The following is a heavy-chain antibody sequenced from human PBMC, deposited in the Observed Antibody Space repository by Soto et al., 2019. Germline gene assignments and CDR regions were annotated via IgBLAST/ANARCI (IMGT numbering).Heavy chain of an antibody. D-gene: IGHD3-3*01. Sequence: ASAKLSCKASGYTFTSSGISWVRQAPVQGLEWMGWITAYNGNTNYAQKLQGRVTMTTDTSTITAYMELRSLRSDDTAVYYCARDLHYCWSGYTAPSASWGQGTLVNGSA. J-gene: IGHJ5*02. CDR2: ITAYNGNT. V-gene: IGHV1-18*01. CDR1: GYTFTSSG. CDR3: ARDLHYCWSGYTAPSAS.